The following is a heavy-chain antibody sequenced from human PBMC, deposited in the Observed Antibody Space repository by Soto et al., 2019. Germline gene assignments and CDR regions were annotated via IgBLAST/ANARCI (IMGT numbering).Heavy chain of an antibody. CDR3: ARMRIAAALDAFDI. V-gene: IGHV3-48*02. CDR1: GFTFSSYS. Sequence: GGSLRLSCAASGFTFSSYSMNWVRQAPGKGLEWVSYISSSSSTIYYADSVKGRFTISRDNAKNSLYLQMNSLRDEDTAVYYCARMRIAAALDAFDIWGQGTMVTVSS. D-gene: IGHD6-13*01. J-gene: IGHJ3*02. CDR2: ISSSSSTI.